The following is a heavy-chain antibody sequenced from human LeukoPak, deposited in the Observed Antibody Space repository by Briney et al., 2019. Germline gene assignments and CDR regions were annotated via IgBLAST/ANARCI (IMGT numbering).Heavy chain of an antibody. Sequence: ASVKVSCKASGYTFTGYYMHWVRQAPGQGLEWMGWINPNSGGTNYAQKYQGTVTMTRDTSISTAYMELSRLRSDDTAVYYCARMCCSSTSKEIDYWGQGTLVTVSS. CDR3: ARMCCSSTSKEIDY. V-gene: IGHV1-2*02. D-gene: IGHD2-2*01. CDR1: GYTFTGYY. CDR2: INPNSGGT. J-gene: IGHJ4*02.